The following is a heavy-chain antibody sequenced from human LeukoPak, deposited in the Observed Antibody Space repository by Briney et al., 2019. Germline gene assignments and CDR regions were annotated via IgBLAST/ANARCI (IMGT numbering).Heavy chain of an antibody. D-gene: IGHD6-19*01. Sequence: GGSLRLSCAASGFTFSTYAMTWVRQAPGKGLEWVSGINSNGDEIYYADSVKGRFTISRDNSKNTLYLQMSSLRADDTAVYYCAKKLGMSVAGSPFFFDYWGQGTLVTVSS. CDR3: AKKLGMSVAGSPFFFDY. CDR2: INSNGDEI. V-gene: IGHV3-23*01. CDR1: GFTFSTYA. J-gene: IGHJ4*02.